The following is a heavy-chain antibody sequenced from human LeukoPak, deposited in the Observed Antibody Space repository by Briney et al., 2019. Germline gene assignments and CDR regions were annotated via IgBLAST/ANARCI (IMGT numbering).Heavy chain of an antibody. CDR2: ISGSGGST. CDR1: GFTFSSYA. V-gene: IGHV3-23*01. Sequence: GGSLRLSCAASGFTFSSYAMSWVRQAPGKGLEWVSAISGSGGSTYYADSVKGRFTISRDNSKNTLYLQMNSLRAEDTAVYYCAKDPKHIVVVTAMHGNCWGEGTLVTVSS. CDR3: AKDPKHIVVVTAMHGNC. J-gene: IGHJ4*02. D-gene: IGHD2-21*02.